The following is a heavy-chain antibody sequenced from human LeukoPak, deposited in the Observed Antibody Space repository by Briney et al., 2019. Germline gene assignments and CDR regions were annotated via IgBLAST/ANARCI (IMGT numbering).Heavy chain of an antibody. Sequence: GESLKISCKGSGYSFTSYWIGWVRQMPGKVLEWMGIIYPGDSDTRYSPSFQGQFTISADKSISTAYLQWSSLKASDTAMYYCASTVGSSGYYYGYWGQGTLVTVSS. CDR3: ASTVGSSGYYYGY. V-gene: IGHV5-51*01. J-gene: IGHJ4*02. CDR2: IYPGDSDT. D-gene: IGHD3-22*01. CDR1: GYSFTSYW.